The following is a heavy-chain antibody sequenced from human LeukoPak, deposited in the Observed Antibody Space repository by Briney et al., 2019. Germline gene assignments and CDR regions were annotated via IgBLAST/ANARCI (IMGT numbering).Heavy chain of an antibody. CDR3: ARDTGSRITIFGVEPDY. CDR1: GFTFSSYS. CDR2: ISSSSSTI. J-gene: IGHJ4*02. D-gene: IGHD3-3*01. V-gene: IGHV3-48*04. Sequence: GGSLRLSCAASGFTFSSYSMNWVRQAPGKGLEWVSYISSSSSTIYYADSVKGRFTISRDNAKNSLYLQMNSLRAEDTAVYYCARDTGSRITIFGVEPDYWGQGTLVTVSS.